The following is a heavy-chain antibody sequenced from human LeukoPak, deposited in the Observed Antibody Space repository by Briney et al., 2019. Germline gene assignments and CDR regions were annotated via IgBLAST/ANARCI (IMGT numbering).Heavy chain of an antibody. CDR1: GFTFSSYW. V-gene: IGHV3-7*01. D-gene: IGHD3-22*01. CDR3: RGYDSSGYYSYYFDY. CDR2: IKQDGSEK. J-gene: IGHJ4*02. Sequence: GGSLRLSCAAPGFTFSSYWMSWVRQAPGKGLEWVANIKQDGSEKYYVDSVKGRFTISRDNAKNSLYLQMNSLRAEDTAVYYCRGYDSSGYYSYYFDYWGQGTLVTVSS.